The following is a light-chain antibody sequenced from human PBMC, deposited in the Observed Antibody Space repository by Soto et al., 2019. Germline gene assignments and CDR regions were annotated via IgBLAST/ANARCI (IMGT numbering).Light chain of an antibody. Sequence: ETIMTESPDTLSVSLGERATLSCRASQSLRSSLARYQQKPGQAPRLLIYDASTRATGIPARFSGSGSGTDFTLTISGLQSEDFAVYYCQQYNNGPQTFGQGTKVEI. J-gene: IGKJ1*01. CDR2: DAS. CDR3: QQYNNGPQT. V-gene: IGKV3-15*01. CDR1: QSLRSS.